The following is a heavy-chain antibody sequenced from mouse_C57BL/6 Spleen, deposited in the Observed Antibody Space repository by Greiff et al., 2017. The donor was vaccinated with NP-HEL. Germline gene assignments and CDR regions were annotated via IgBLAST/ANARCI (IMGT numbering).Heavy chain of an antibody. CDR1: GFTFTDYY. D-gene: IGHD1-1*01. CDR3: ATSPYYGSSYWYFDV. V-gene: IGHV7-3*01. CDR2: IRNKANGYTT. J-gene: IGHJ1*03. Sequence: EVMLVESGGGLVQPGGSLSLSCAASGFTFTDYYMSWVRQPPGKALEWLGFIRNKANGYTTEYSASVKGRFTISRDNSQSILYLQMNALRAEDSATYYCATSPYYGSSYWYFDVWGTGTTVTVSS.